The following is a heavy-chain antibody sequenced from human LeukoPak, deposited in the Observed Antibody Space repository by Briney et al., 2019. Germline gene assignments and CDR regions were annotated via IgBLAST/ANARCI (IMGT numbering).Heavy chain of an antibody. CDR3: ERDGFDY. V-gene: IGHV3-66*02. CDR1: GFTVSSNY. D-gene: IGHD5-24*01. J-gene: IGHJ4*02. CDR2: FYSGGST. Sequence: LAGGSLRLSCAASGFTVSSNYMSWVRQAPGKGLEWVSVFYSGGSTYYADSVKGRFTISRDNSKNTLYLQMNSLRAEDTAVYYCERDGFDYWGQGTLVTVSS.